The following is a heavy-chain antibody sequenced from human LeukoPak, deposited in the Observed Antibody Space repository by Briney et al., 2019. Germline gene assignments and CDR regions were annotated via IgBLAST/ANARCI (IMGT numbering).Heavy chain of an antibody. CDR3: ARGKYGDYSPLDY. V-gene: IGHV4-38-2*02. CDR2: IYHSGST. CDR1: GYSISSGYY. J-gene: IGHJ4*02. D-gene: IGHD4-17*01. Sequence: SETLSLTCTVSGYSISSGYYWGWIRQPPGKGLEWIGSIYHSGSTYYNPSLKSRVTISVDTSENQFSLKLSSVTAADTAVYYCARGKYGDYSPLDYWGQGTLVTVSS.